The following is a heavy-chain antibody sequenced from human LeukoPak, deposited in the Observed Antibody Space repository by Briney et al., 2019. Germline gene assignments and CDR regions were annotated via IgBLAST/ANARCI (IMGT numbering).Heavy chain of an antibody. V-gene: IGHV1-2*02. CDR2: INPNSGGT. Sequence: GASVKVSCKASGYTFTGYYMHWVRQAPGQGLEWMGWINPNSGGTNYAQKFQGRVTMTRDTSISTAYMELSRLRSDDTAVYYYASILGYCSGGDCLDYWGQGTLVTVSS. CDR3: ASILGYCSGGDCLDY. D-gene: IGHD2-15*01. J-gene: IGHJ4*02. CDR1: GYTFTGYY.